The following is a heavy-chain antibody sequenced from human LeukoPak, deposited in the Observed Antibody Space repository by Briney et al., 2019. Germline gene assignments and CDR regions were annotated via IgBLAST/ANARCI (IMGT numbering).Heavy chain of an antibody. CDR1: GFTFSNAW. CDR3: TTVFDSSSWSRTEYFQH. D-gene: IGHD6-13*01. CDR2: IKSKTDGGTT. J-gene: IGHJ1*01. V-gene: IGHV3-15*01. Sequence: PGGSLRLSCAASGFTFSNAWMSWVRQAPGKGLEWVGRIKSKTDGGTTDYAAPVKGRFTISRDDSKNTLYLQMNSLKTEDTAVYYCTTVFDSSSWSRTEYFQHWGQGTLVTVSS.